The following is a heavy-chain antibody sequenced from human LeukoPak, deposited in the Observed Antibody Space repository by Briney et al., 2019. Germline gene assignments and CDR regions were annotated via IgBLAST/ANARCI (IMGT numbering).Heavy chain of an antibody. D-gene: IGHD4-11*01. J-gene: IGHJ6*03. CDR2: MYHRGST. Sequence: PSETLSLTCSVSGHSISSGYYWGWIRQPPGKGLEWIGTMYHRGSTYYNPSLKSRVTMSGDTSKNHFSLKLRSVIAADAAVYYCARHRGDNSNPRYYFYYMDVWGKGTTVTVSS. V-gene: IGHV4-38-2*01. CDR3: ARHRGDNSNPRYYFYYMDV. CDR1: GHSISSGYY.